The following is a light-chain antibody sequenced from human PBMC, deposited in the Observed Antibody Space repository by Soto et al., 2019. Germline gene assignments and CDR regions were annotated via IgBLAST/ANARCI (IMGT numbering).Light chain of an antibody. V-gene: IGLV2-14*01. CDR2: EVS. J-gene: IGLJ2*01. CDR1: SSDVGGYNY. Sequence: QSALTQPASVSGSPGQSITISCTGTSSDVGGYNYVSWYQHHPGKAPKLMIYEVSNRPSGVSNRFSGSKSGNTASLTISGLQAEDEDDYYCSSYTSSISVVFGGGTKLNVL. CDR3: SSYTSSISVV.